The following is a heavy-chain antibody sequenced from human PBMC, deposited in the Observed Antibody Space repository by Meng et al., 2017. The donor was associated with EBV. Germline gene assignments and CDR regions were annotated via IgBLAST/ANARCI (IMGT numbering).Heavy chain of an antibody. Sequence: QVQCQQSGAEVKKPGSPVKVSCRTSGGTFRSDAVSWVRQAPGQGLEWMGGLIPMSGAPHYAQKFQDRVTIIADESTSTHSMELNNLRFEDTAMYYCASESGRGFTPDYWGQGTLVTVSS. CDR3: ASESGRGFTPDY. D-gene: IGHD3-10*01. V-gene: IGHV1-69*01. J-gene: IGHJ4*02. CDR1: GGTFRSDA. CDR2: LIPMSGAP.